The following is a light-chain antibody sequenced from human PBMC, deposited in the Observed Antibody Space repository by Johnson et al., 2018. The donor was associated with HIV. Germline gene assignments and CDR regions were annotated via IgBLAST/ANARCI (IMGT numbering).Light chain of an antibody. V-gene: IGLV1-51*01. J-gene: IGLJ1*01. CDR1: SSKIENNY. Sequence: QAVLTQPPSVSAAPGQRVTISCSGNSSKIENNYVSWYQQFPERAPKLLIYDNTKRPSGIPDRFSGSKSGTSATLGITGLQPGDEADYYCGTWDSSLSARYVFGTGTKVTVL. CDR3: GTWDSSLSARYV. CDR2: DNT.